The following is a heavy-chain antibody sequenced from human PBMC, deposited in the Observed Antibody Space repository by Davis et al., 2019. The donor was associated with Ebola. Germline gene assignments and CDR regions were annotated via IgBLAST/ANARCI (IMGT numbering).Heavy chain of an antibody. CDR3: ARDVLGALGY. J-gene: IGHJ4*02. CDR2: ISGSGGST. D-gene: IGHD3-10*02. Sequence: GGSLRLSCAASGFAFSSYGMHWVRQAPGKGLEWVSAISGSGGSTYYADSVKGRFAISRDDSKNTLYLQMNSLRAEDTAVYYCARDVLGALGYWGQGTLVTVSS. CDR1: GFAFSSYG. V-gene: IGHV3-23*01.